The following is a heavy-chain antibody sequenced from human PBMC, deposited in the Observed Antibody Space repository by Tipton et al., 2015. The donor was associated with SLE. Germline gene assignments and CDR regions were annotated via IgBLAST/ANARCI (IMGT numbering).Heavy chain of an antibody. CDR1: GGSISSYY. J-gene: IGHJ6*02. CDR2: IYYSGST. Sequence: TLSLTCTVSGGSISSYYWSWIRQPPGKGLEWIGYIYYSGSTNYNPSLKSRVTISVDTSKNQFSLKLRSVTAADTAVYYCAREGYSWAGGMDVWGQGTTVTVSS. CDR3: AREGYSWAGGMDV. D-gene: IGHD2-8*02. V-gene: IGHV4-59*01.